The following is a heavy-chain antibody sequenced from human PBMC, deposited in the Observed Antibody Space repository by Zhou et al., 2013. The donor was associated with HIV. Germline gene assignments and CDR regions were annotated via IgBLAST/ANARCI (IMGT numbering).Heavy chain of an antibody. CDR2: INPNTGGT. Sequence: QVQLVQSGAEVKKPGTSVKVSCKASGYTFSGYYMHWVRQVPGQGLEWMGWINPNTGGTKYAQKFQGRVTMTRDTSITTFYMEVSNLRSDDTAVYYCARVWDIVVVPAAIYFDYWGQGTLVTVSS. D-gene: IGHD2-2*01. V-gene: IGHV1-2*02. J-gene: IGHJ4*02. CDR3: ARVWDIVVVPAAIYFDY. CDR1: GYTFSGYY.